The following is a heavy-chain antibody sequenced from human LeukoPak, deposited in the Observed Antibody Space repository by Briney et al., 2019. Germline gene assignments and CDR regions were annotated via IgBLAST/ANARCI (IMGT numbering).Heavy chain of an antibody. J-gene: IGHJ6*04. Sequence: GRSLRLSCAASGFTFSSYAMHWVRQAPGKGLEWVAVISYDGSNKYYADSVKGRFTISGDNSKNTLYLQMNSLRAEDTAVYYCARGITRFLDSPTDVWGKGTTVTVSS. CDR1: GFTFSSYA. V-gene: IGHV3-30-3*01. CDR3: ARGITRFLDSPTDV. D-gene: IGHD3-3*01. CDR2: ISYDGSNK.